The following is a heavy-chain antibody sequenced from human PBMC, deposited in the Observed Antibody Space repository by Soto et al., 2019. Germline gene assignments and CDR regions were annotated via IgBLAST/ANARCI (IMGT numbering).Heavy chain of an antibody. V-gene: IGHV1-58*01. CDR1: GFTFTSSA. CDR2: IVVGSGNT. CDR3: AAVDRGYYYEGY. J-gene: IGHJ4*02. Sequence: ASVKVSCKASGFTFTSSAVQWVRQARGQRLEWIGWIVVGSGNTNYAQKFQERVTITRDMSTSTAYMELSSLRSEDTAVYYCAAVDRGYYYEGYWGQGTLVTVSS. D-gene: IGHD3-22*01.